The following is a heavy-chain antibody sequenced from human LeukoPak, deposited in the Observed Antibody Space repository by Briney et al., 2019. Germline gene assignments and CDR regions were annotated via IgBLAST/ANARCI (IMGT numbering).Heavy chain of an antibody. Sequence: QPGGSLRLSCAVSRFAFSTYAMTWVRQAPGQGLEYVSTIGSNGADTYYADSVKGRFTISRDNSKNTLYLQMTSLRVEDTAVYYCANYRKPQGLDYWGQGTLVTVSS. V-gene: IGHV3-23*01. CDR1: RFAFSTYA. CDR3: ANYRKPQGLDY. J-gene: IGHJ4*02. CDR2: IGSNGADT. D-gene: IGHD1-14*01.